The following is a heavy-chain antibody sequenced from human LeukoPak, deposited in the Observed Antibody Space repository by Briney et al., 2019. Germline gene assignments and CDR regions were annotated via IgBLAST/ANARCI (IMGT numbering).Heavy chain of an antibody. J-gene: IGHJ6*03. CDR1: GGSISSYY. CDR3: ARSAKDCSGGSCYWGDYHYYYMDV. D-gene: IGHD2-15*01. Sequence: PSQTLSLTCTVSGGSISSYYWSWIRQPAGKGLEWIGRIYTSGSTNYNPSLKSRVTMSVDTSKNQFSLKLSSVTAADTAVYYCARSAKDCSGGSCYWGDYHYYYMDVWGKGTTVTISS. V-gene: IGHV4-4*07. CDR2: IYTSGST.